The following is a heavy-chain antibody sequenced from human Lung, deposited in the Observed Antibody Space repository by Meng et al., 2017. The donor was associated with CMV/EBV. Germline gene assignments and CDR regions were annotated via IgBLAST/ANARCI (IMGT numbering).Heavy chain of an antibody. CDR1: GYTFTSYD. V-gene: IGHV1-8*01. D-gene: IGHD3-3*01. CDR2: MNPNSGNT. CDR3: ARGLNGGLRFLEWLLRPSYYGMDF. J-gene: IGHJ6*02. Sequence: ASVKVSCKASGYTFTSYDINWVRQATGQGLEGMGWMNPNSGNTGYAQKFQGRVTMTRNTSISTDYTELSSLRSEETAVYYCARGLNGGLRFLEWLLRPSYYGMDFWGQGTTVTVSS.